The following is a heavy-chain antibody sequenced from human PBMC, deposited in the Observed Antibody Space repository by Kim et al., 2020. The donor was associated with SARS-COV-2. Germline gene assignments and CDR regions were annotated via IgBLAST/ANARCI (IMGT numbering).Heavy chain of an antibody. CDR2: IKQDGSEK. CDR1: GFTFSSYW. V-gene: IGHV3-7*01. Sequence: GGSLRLSCAASGFTFSSYWMSWVRQAPGKGLEWVANIKQDGSEKYYVDSVKGRFTISRDNAKNSLYLQMNSLRAEDTAVYYCARGGVLRYFDWKYYFDYWGQGTLVTVSS. J-gene: IGHJ4*02. CDR3: ARGGVLRYFDWKYYFDY. D-gene: IGHD3-9*01.